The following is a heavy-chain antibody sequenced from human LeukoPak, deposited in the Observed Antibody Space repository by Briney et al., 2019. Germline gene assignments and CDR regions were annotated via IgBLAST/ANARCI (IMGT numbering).Heavy chain of an antibody. J-gene: IGHJ5*02. V-gene: IGHV3-23*01. D-gene: IGHD2-15*01. Sequence: GGSLRLSCAASGFTFSSYAMSWVRQAPGKGLEWVSAISGSGGSTYYADSVKGRFTISRDNAKNSLYLRMNSLRAEDTAVYYCARDFCSGGSCYEGNWFDPWGQGTLVTVSS. CDR2: ISGSGGST. CDR3: ARDFCSGGSCYEGNWFDP. CDR1: GFTFSSYA.